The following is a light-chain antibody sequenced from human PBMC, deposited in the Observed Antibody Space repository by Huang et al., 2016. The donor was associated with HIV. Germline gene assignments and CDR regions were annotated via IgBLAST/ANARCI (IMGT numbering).Light chain of an antibody. CDR2: GSS. Sequence: IVMTQSPATLSLSPGERVTVSCRANRSVSSNLAWYQQRPGQAPRLLIYGSSTRAPGIPARFSGSGSGTYFSLTISSLQSEDFALYYCQQYNNWLLSFGGGTRVDI. CDR1: RSVSSN. CDR3: QQYNNWLLS. V-gene: IGKV3-15*01. J-gene: IGKJ4*01.